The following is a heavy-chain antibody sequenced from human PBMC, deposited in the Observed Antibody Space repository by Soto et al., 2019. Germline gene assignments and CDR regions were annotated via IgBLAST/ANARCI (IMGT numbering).Heavy chain of an antibody. V-gene: IGHV3-66*01. Sequence: GGSLRLSCAVSGFTVNNKYMTWVRQAPGKGLDWVSLISSSDNTYYADSVKGRFTISRDDSKNTLYLLMNNLRAEDTAVYYCATRIIRGGLDYWGQGT. J-gene: IGHJ4*02. CDR3: ATRIIRGGLDY. CDR2: ISSSDNT. D-gene: IGHD2-15*01. CDR1: GFTVNNKY.